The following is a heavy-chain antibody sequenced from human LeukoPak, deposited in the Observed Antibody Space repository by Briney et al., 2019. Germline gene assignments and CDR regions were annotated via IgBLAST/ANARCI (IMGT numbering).Heavy chain of an antibody. CDR1: GFTFSTYS. J-gene: IGHJ4*02. CDR2: ISSSGSFI. D-gene: IGHD3-10*01. Sequence: PGGSLRLSCEASGFTFSTYSMSWVRQAPGMGLEWVSSISSSGSFIYYPDSVKGRFSISRDNAKNSLYLQMNSVRAEDTAVYYCARGVRGVTSHFDYWGQGTLVAVSS. V-gene: IGHV3-21*01. CDR3: ARGVRGVTSHFDY.